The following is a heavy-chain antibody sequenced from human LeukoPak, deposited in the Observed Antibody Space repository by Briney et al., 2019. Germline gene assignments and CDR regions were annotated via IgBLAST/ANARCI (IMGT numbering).Heavy chain of an antibody. J-gene: IGHJ4*02. CDR1: GFSIYTYT. Sequence: GGSLRLSCDASGFSIYTYTMYWVRQAPGQGLEWVSGIRNSDGMTYYADSVRGRFTISTDNSKNPLYLQMNSPRTEDTALYYCAKGLERESRLDSWGQGTLVTVSS. D-gene: IGHD1-1*01. V-gene: IGHV3-23*01. CDR2: IRNSDGMT. CDR3: AKGLERESRLDS.